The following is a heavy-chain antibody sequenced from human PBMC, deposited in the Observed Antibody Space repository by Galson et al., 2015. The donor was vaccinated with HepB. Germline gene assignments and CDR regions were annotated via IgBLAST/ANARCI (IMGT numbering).Heavy chain of an antibody. D-gene: IGHD3-10*01. CDR1: GGFSSGGYS. CDR2: IYYSGST. J-gene: IGHJ4*02. V-gene: IGHV4-30-4*07. Sequence: TLSLTCAVSGGFSSGGYSWSWIRQPPGKGLEWIGYIYYSGSTYYNPSLKSRVTISVDTSKNQFSLKLSSVTAADTAVYYCARGPWFGESSLFDYWGQGTLVTVSS. CDR3: ARGPWFGESSLFDY.